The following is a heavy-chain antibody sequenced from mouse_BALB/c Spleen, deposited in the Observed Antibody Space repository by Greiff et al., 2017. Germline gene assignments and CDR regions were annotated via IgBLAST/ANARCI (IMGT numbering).Heavy chain of an antibody. CDR1: GFTFSSYA. CDR3: ARQDGNYYFDY. J-gene: IGHJ2*01. D-gene: IGHD2-1*01. Sequence: EVKLMESGGGLVKPGGSLKLSCAASGFTFSSYAMSWVRQTPEKRLEWVATISSGGSYTYYPDSVKGRFTIYRDNAKNTLYLQMSSLRSEDTAMYYCARQDGNYYFDYWGQGTTLTVSS. V-gene: IGHV5-9-3*01. CDR2: ISSGGSYT.